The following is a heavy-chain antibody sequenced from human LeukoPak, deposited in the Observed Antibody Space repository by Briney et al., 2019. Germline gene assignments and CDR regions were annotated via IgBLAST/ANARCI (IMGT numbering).Heavy chain of an antibody. Sequence: GRSLRLSCAASGFTFGDFAMHCVPQAPGKGLVGVSGHRWNNGNIGYAVSVKGRFTSSKDNANNSLYLQMNSLRAEDTALYYCAKNQYSYGGNYGMDVCGQGTTVTVSS. V-gene: IGHV3-9*01. D-gene: IGHD5-18*01. CDR2: HRWNNGNI. CDR1: GFTFGDFA. CDR3: AKNQYSYGGNYGMDV. J-gene: IGHJ6*02.